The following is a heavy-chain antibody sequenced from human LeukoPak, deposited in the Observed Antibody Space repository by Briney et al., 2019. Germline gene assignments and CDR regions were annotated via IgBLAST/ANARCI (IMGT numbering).Heavy chain of an antibody. CDR2: IIPILGIA. Sequence: SVKVSCKAAGGSFSSYAISWVRQAPGQGLEWMGRIIPILGIANYAHRFQGRGTITADKSTSTAYMELCSLRSEDTAVYYCARDGEGYCSSTSCLRGMDVWGQGTTVTVSS. CDR3: ARDGEGYCSSTSCLRGMDV. V-gene: IGHV1-69*04. J-gene: IGHJ6*02. CDR1: GGSFSSYA. D-gene: IGHD2-2*01.